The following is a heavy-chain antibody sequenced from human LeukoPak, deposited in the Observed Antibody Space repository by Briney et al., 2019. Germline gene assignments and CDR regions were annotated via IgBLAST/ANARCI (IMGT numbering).Heavy chain of an antibody. CDR1: GGSISSYY. CDR3: ARHRQWEPPTNDY. D-gene: IGHD1-26*01. Sequence: SETLSLTCTVSGGSISSYYWSWIRQPPGKGLEWIGYIYTSGSTNYNPSLKSRVTISVDTAKNQFSLKLSSVTAADTAVYYCARHRQWEPPTNDYWGQGTLVTVSS. V-gene: IGHV4-4*09. CDR2: IYTSGST. J-gene: IGHJ4*02.